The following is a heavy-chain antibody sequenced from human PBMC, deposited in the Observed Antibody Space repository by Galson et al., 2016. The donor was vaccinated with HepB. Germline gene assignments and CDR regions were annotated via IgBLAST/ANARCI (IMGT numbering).Heavy chain of an antibody. CDR2: INAGNGNT. D-gene: IGHD3-3*01. Sequence: SGYIFTSYAIHWVRQAPGQGLEWMGWINAGNGNTKYSQKIQGRVTITRDTTASTAYMELSSLTSEDTAVYFCARGVFASGYYRFQHWGQGTLVTVSS. V-gene: IGHV1-3*01. CDR1: GYIFTSYA. CDR3: ARGVFASGYYRFQH. J-gene: IGHJ1*01.